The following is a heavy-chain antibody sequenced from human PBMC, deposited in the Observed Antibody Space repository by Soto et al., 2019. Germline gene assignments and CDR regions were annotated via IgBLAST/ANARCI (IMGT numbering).Heavy chain of an antibody. J-gene: IGHJ6*02. CDR3: ARTLIVGATTPDYYYYGMDV. CDR1: GFTFSSYA. Sequence: QVQLVESGGGVVQPGRSLRLSCAASGFTFSSYAMHWVRQAPGKGLEWVAVISYDGSNKYYADSVKGRFTISRDNSKNTLYLLMNSLRAEDTAVYYCARTLIVGATTPDYYYYGMDVWGQGTTVTVSS. CDR2: ISYDGSNK. V-gene: IGHV3-30-3*01. D-gene: IGHD1-26*01.